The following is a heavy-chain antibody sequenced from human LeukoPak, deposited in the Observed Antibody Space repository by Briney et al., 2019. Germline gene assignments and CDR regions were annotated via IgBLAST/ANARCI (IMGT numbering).Heavy chain of an antibody. CDR1: GGSISSYY. CDR3: ARDLRYYYGSGSQPYYYYYGMDV. Sequence: SETLSLTCTVSGGSISSYYWSWIRQPPGKGLEWIGYIYYSGSTNYNPSLKSRVTISVDTSKNQFSLKLSSVTAADTAVYYCARDLRYYYGSGSQPYYYYYGMDVWGQGTTVTVSS. CDR2: IYYSGST. V-gene: IGHV4-59*01. J-gene: IGHJ6*02. D-gene: IGHD3-10*01.